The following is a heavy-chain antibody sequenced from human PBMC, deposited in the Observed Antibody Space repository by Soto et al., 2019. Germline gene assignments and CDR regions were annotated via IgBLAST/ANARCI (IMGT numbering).Heavy chain of an antibody. J-gene: IGHJ5*02. CDR3: ARVRVERLWFGELFGWFDP. D-gene: IGHD3-10*01. Sequence: KLRETLSLTCAVYGGSFSGSYWSGIRQPPGKGLELMGEINHSGSTNYNPSLKSRVTISVDTSKNQFSLKLSSVTAADTAVYYCARVRVERLWFGELFGWFDPWGQGTLVNVSS. CDR1: GGSFSGSY. CDR2: INHSGST. V-gene: IGHV4-34*01.